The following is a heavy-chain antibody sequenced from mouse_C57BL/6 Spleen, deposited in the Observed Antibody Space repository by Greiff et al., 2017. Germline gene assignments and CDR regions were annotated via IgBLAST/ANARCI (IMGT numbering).Heavy chain of an antibody. CDR2: IHPNSGST. V-gene: IGHV1-64*01. Sequence: QVQLQQPGAELVKPGASVKLSCKASGYTFTSYWMHWVKQRPGQGLEWIGMIHPNSGSTNYNEKFKSKATLTVDKSSSTAYMQLSSLTSEDSAVYYCARERVYYDYDGYAMDYWGQGSSVTVSS. CDR1: GYTFTSYW. J-gene: IGHJ4*01. CDR3: ARERVYYDYDGYAMDY. D-gene: IGHD2-4*01.